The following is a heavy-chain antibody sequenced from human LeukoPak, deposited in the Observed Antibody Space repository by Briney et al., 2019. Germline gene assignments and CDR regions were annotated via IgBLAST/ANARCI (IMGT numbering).Heavy chain of an antibody. D-gene: IGHD3-22*01. CDR3: ARGDYYDSSGYNY. J-gene: IGHJ4*02. Sequence: PSETLSLTCTVSGGSISSSSYYWGWIRQPPGKGLEWIGSIYYSGSTYYNPSLKSRVTISVDTSKNQFSLKLSSVTAADTAVYYCARGDYYDSSGYNYWGQGTLSPSPQ. V-gene: IGHV4-39*07. CDR1: GGSISSSSYY. CDR2: IYYSGST.